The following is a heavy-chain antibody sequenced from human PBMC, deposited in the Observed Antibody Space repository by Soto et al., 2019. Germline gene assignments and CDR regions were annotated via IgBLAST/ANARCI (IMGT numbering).Heavy chain of an antibody. CDR1: GGSFGNSA. CDR3: ATGVILIGCFTVDS. D-gene: IGHD3-9*01. V-gene: IGHV1-69*01. CDR2: FIPVYRTL. J-gene: IGHJ4*02. Sequence: QVLLVQSGAEVKKPGSSVKISCKASGGSFGNSAINWVRQTPGEGLEWLGGFIPVYRTLNYAQKFQGRATITADESTGTAYMTLNSLASNDTAVSYCATGVILIGCFTVDSWGQGTRVTVSS.